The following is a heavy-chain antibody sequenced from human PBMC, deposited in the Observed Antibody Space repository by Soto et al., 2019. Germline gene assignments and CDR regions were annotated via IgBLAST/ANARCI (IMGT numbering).Heavy chain of an antibody. D-gene: IGHD3-16*02. CDR1: GFTFSSYS. CDR3: ARDAGHYVWRSYRHCYFDY. J-gene: IGHJ4*02. V-gene: IGHV3-48*02. CDR2: ISNSSSTI. Sequence: EVQLVESGGGLVQPGGSLRLSCAASGFTFSSYSMNWVRQAPGKGLEWVSYISNSSSTIYYADSVKGRFTISRDNAKNSLDLQMNSLRDEDTAVYSCARDAGHYVWRSYRHCYFDYWGQGTLVTVSS.